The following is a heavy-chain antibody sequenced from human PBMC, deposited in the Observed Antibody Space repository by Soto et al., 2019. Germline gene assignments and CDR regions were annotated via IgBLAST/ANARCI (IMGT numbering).Heavy chain of an antibody. CDR2: ISGSGGIT. CDR3: AKDCAVEATGYFAY. V-gene: IGHV3-23*01. Sequence: GGSLRLSCAASGITFSNYAMTWVRQAPGKGLEWVSVISGSGGITYYADSVKGRFTISRDNSKNTLYLQMNSLRAEDTAVYYCAKDCAVEATGYFAYWGQGTLVTVSS. CDR1: GITFSNYA. D-gene: IGHD1-26*01. J-gene: IGHJ4*02.